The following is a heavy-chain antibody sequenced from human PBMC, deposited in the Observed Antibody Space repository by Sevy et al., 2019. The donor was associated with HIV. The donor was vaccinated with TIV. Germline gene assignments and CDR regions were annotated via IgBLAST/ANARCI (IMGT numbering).Heavy chain of an antibody. Sequence: GGSLRLSCATSGLTFSRAWMTWVRQAPGKGLEWVGRIKGKTDGGTTDYAAPVKGRFTISRDESKNTVYLQINSLKTDDTAVYYCTTKSDFWSGYQYFDLWGRGTLVTVSS. CDR2: IKGKTDGGTT. CDR1: GLTFSRAW. V-gene: IGHV3-15*01. CDR3: TTKSDFWSGYQYFDL. J-gene: IGHJ2*01. D-gene: IGHD3-3*01.